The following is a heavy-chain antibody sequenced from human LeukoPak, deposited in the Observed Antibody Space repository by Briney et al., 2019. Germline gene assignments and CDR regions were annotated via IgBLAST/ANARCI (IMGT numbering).Heavy chain of an antibody. D-gene: IGHD3-3*01. CDR1: GYTFTSYG. CDR2: ISAYNGNT. CDR3: ARDPFRMREWGSPDAFDT. V-gene: IGHV1-18*01. J-gene: IGHJ3*02. Sequence: ASVKVSCKASGYTFTSYGISWVRQAPGQGLEWMGWISAYNGNTNYAQKLQGRVTMTTDTSTSTAYMELRSLRSDDTAVYYCARDPFRMREWGSPDAFDTWGQGTMVTVSS.